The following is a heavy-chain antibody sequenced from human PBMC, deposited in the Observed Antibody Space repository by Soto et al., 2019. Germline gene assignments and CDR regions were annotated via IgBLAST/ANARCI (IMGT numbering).Heavy chain of an antibody. V-gene: IGHV3-30-3*01. CDR3: ANAAAVAYYYDSSGIDV. D-gene: IGHD3-3*01. CDR2: ISSDGSKK. J-gene: IGHJ6*02. Sequence: PGMSLRLAWSASEVAFETFALHSFRQCPGKGLEWVALISSDGSKKHVSDSVKGRLTISRANSKNMVYLLLQSLRGEETAVYYCANAAAVAYYYDSSGIDVLCLGNTVPVSS. CDR1: EVAFETFA.